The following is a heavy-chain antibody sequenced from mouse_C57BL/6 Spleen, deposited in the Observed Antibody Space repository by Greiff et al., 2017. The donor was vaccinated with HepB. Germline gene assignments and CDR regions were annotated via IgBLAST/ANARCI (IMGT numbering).Heavy chain of an antibody. J-gene: IGHJ1*03. V-gene: IGHV5-17*01. CDR1: GFTFSDYG. CDR2: ISSGSSTI. Sequence: EVKLVESGGGLVKPGGSLKLSCAASGFTFSDYGMHWVRQAPEKGLEWVAYISSGSSTIYYADTVKGRFTISRDNAKNTLFLQMTSLRSEDTAMYYCARGWAYYSNYEAYFDVWGTGTTVTVSS. D-gene: IGHD2-5*01. CDR3: ARGWAYYSNYEAYFDV.